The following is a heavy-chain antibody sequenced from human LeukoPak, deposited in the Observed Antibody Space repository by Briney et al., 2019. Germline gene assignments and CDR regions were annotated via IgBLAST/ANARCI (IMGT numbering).Heavy chain of an antibody. D-gene: IGHD3-3*01. Sequence: PGGSLRLSCAASGFTFSSYSMNWVRQAPGKGLEWVSSISSSSSYIYYADSVKGRFTISRDNAKNSLYLQMNSLRAEDTAVYYCARANSPFWSGYYTEDYFDYWGRGTLVIVSS. CDR1: GFTFSSYS. CDR3: ARANSPFWSGYYTEDYFDY. CDR2: ISSSSSYI. J-gene: IGHJ4*02. V-gene: IGHV3-21*01.